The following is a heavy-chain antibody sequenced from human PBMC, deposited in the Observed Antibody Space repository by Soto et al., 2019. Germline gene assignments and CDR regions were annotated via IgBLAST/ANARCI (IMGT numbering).Heavy chain of an antibody. CDR2: INPFDDST. CDR3: AREEMPTVNNYYY. V-gene: IGHV1-46*03. CDR1: GYTFTSYY. J-gene: IGHJ6*01. Sequence: ASVKVSCKASGYTFTSYYIHWVRQAPGQGLEWMGVINPFDDSTIYAQRFQGRVTMTSDMSTSTVFMEVSSLRSEDTAVYHCAREEMPTVNNYYY. D-gene: IGHD4-4*01.